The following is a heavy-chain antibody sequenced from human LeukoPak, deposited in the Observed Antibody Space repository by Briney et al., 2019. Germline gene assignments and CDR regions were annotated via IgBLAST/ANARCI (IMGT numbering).Heavy chain of an antibody. V-gene: IGHV1-8*01. CDR1: GYTFSDYD. D-gene: IGHD2-21*01. J-gene: IGHJ6*03. CDR3: ARVVMKAFYYYYMDV. CDR2: MNPTSGDT. Sequence: GASVKVSCKASGYTFSDYDVNWVRQAPGQGLEWVGWMNPTSGDTGYAQKFQGRVTMTRSMSKNTAYMELSRLRSEDTAVYFCARVVMKAFYYYYMDVWGKGTT.